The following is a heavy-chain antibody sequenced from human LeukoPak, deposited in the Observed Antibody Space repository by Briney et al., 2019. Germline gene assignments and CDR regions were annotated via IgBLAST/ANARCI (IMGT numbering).Heavy chain of an antibody. J-gene: IGHJ4*02. CDR1: GFTFSSYW. CDR3: ATDAGYGSGSYSY. CDR2: INSDGSST. Sequence: PGGSLRLSCAASGFTFSSYWMHWVRQAPGKGLVWVSRINSDGSSTSYADSVKGRFTISRDNAKNSLYLQMNSLRAEDTAVYYCATDAGYGSGSYSYWGQGTLVTVSS. D-gene: IGHD3-10*01. V-gene: IGHV3-74*01.